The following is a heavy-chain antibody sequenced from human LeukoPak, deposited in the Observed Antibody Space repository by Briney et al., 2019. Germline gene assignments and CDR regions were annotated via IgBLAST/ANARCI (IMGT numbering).Heavy chain of an antibody. V-gene: IGHV3-21*01. Sequence: GGSLRLSCAASGFTFSSYSMTWVRQAPGKGLEWVSSISSSSSYIYYADSVKGRFTISRDNAKNSLYLQMNSLRAEDTAVYYCARGRIVVVPAAITIWGQGTLVTVSS. J-gene: IGHJ4*02. D-gene: IGHD2-2*01. CDR2: ISSSSSYI. CDR3: ARGRIVVVPAAITI. CDR1: GFTFSSYS.